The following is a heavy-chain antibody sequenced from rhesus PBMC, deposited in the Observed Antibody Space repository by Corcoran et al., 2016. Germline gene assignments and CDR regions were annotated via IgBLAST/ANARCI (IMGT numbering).Heavy chain of an antibody. CDR1: DGSVSGYYY. V-gene: IGHV4-73*01. CDR2: IDGNSANT. CDR3: ARNTRYSKFVRTISSFDV. J-gene: IGHJ5-2*02. Sequence: QVKLQQWGEGLVKASETLSLTCAVYDGSVSGYYYWNWIRQPPGKGLEWIGYIDGNSANTNYSPSLHNLVTTSKDTSKNQFSLKVRFVTAADTAVYYCARNTRYSKFVRTISSFDVWGRGFLVTVSS. D-gene: IGHD4-23*01.